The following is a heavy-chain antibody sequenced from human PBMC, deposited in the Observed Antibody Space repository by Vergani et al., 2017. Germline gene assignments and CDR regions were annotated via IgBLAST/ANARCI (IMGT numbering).Heavy chain of an antibody. J-gene: IGHJ4*02. CDR2: IRHDGIT. CDR1: GGSFNDYW. CDR3: AREGYCTNGVCFTLFDV. D-gene: IGHD2-8*01. Sequence: QAQLQQWGAGLLKPSETLSLTCAIYGGSFNDYWWTWIRQPPGKGLEWIGEIRHDGITHYSPSLKSRVTISTDTSTHQFSLNLRSVTAADTAVYYCAREGYCTNGVCFTLFDVWGQGALVTVSS. V-gene: IGHV4-34*01.